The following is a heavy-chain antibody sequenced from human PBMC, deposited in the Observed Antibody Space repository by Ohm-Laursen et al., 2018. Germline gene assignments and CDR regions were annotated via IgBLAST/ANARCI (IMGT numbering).Heavy chain of an antibody. D-gene: IGHD3-22*01. CDR2: ISYDGRVQ. J-gene: IGHJ4*02. Sequence: SLRLSCSASRFTLSNAWMNWVRQAPGKGLEWVAVISYDGRVQYYADSVKGRFTISRDNSQNTLYLQMNSLRAEDTAVYYCARGLYSYDSSGYPALWGQGTLVTVSS. V-gene: IGHV3-30*03. CDR3: ARGLYSYDSSGYPAL. CDR1: RFTLSNAW.